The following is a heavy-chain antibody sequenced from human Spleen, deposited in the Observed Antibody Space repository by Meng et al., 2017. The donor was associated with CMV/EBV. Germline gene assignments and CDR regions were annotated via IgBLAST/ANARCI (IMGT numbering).Heavy chain of an antibody. CDR2: VYYSGST. J-gene: IGHJ5*02. V-gene: IGHV4-39*07. CDR1: GGSISSSSYY. D-gene: IGHD3-22*01. Sequence: SETLSLTCTVSGGSISSSSYYWGWVRQPPGKGLEWIGSVYYSGSTYYNPSLKSRVTISVDTSKNQFSLKLSSVTAADTAVYYCARGNNYYDSSGYDPWGQGTLVTVSS. CDR3: ARGNNYYDSSGYDP.